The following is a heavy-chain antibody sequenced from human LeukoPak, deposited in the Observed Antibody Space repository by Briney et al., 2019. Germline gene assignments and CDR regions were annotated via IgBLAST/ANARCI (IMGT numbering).Heavy chain of an antibody. D-gene: IGHD1-26*01. CDR1: GYTFTSYG. J-gene: IGHJ4*02. Sequence: ASVKVSCKASGYTFTSYGISWVRQAPGQGLEWMGWISAYNGNTNYAQKFQGRVTITADKSTSTAYMELSSLRSEDTAVYYCASSGSYGPFDYWGQGTLVTVSS. V-gene: IGHV1-18*01. CDR3: ASSGSYGPFDY. CDR2: ISAYNGNT.